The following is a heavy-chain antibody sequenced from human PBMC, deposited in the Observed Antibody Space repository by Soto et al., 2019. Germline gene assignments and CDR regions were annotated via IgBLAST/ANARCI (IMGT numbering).Heavy chain of an antibody. CDR3: TRFYGAYSFWFDP. CDR1: GGSICSYY. Sequence: PSETLSLTCTVSGGSICSYYWGGIRKPPGKGLEWIGYVYYSGTTNYNPSLKSRVTISVDTSKNQFSLKLTSVTAADTAVYYCTRFYGAYSFWFDPWGPGTLVTVSS. CDR2: VYYSGTT. D-gene: IGHD4-17*01. V-gene: IGHV4-59*01. J-gene: IGHJ5*02.